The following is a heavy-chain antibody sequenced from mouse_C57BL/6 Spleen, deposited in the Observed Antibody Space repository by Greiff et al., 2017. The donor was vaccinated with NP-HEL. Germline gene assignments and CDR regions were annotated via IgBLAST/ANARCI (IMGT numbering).Heavy chain of an antibody. J-gene: IGHJ3*01. CDR2: IYPGDGDT. CDR3: AIYYGRGWFAY. CDR1: GYAFSSSW. D-gene: IGHD1-1*01. Sequence: VQLQESGPELVKPGASVKISCKASGYAFSSSWMNWVKQRPGKGLEWIGRIYPGDGDTNYNGKFKGKATLTADKSSSTAYMQLSSLTSEDSAVYFCAIYYGRGWFAYWGQGTLVTVSA. V-gene: IGHV1-82*01.